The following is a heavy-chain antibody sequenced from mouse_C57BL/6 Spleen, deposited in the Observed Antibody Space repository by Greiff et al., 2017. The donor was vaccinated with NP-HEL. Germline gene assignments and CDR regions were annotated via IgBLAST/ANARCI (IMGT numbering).Heavy chain of an antibody. V-gene: IGHV5-6*02. CDR2: ISSGGSYT. J-gene: IGHJ2*01. CDR3: ARDYVDY. CDR1: GFTFSSYG. D-gene: IGHD2-4*01. Sequence: EVMLVESGGDLVKPGGSLKLSCAASGFTFSSYGMSWVRQTPDKRLEWVATISSGGSYTYYPDSVKGRFTISRDNAKNTLYLQMSSLKSEDTAMYYCARDYVDYWGQGTTLTVSS.